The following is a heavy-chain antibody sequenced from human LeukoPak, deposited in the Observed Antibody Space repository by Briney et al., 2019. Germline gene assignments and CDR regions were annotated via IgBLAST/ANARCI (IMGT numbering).Heavy chain of an antibody. CDR2: ISPYNGNT. J-gene: IGHJ3*02. CDR1: GYTFTSYD. CDR3: ARQSYFDGRGDDAFDI. V-gene: IGHV1-18*01. D-gene: IGHD2-15*01. Sequence: GASVKVSCKASGYTFTSYDINWVRQATGQGLEWMGWISPYNGNTKFAQKFQGRVTVTTETSTSTAYMELRNLRSDDTAVYYCARQSYFDGRGDDAFDIWGQGTMVTVSS.